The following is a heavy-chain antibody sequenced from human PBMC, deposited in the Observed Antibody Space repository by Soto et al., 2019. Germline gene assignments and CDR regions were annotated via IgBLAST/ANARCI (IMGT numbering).Heavy chain of an antibody. V-gene: IGHV3-21*01. J-gene: IGHJ5*02. CDR3: TRDASRDSSARGWFDP. CDR2: ISSNSAYI. CDR1: GFTFRSFT. Sequence: GGSLRLSCAASGFTFRSFTMNWVRQATGKGLEWVSTISSNSAYIYYTDALRGRFTISRDNAKNSLHLQMNSLRAEDTAVYYCTRDASRDSSARGWFDPWGPGTLVTVSS. D-gene: IGHD6-13*01.